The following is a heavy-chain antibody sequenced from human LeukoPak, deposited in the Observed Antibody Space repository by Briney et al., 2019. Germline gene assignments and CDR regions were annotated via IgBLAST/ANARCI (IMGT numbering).Heavy chain of an antibody. CDR3: AREGSSSWLSYYYYMDV. Sequence: PGGSLRLSCAASGFTFSNNLMSWVRQAPGKGLEWVANIKQDGSEKFYVDSVKGRFTISRDNAKNSLYLQMNSLRVEDTAVYYCAREGSSSWLSYYYYMDVWGKGTTVTVSS. J-gene: IGHJ6*03. D-gene: IGHD6-13*01. CDR2: IKQDGSEK. V-gene: IGHV3-7*01. CDR1: GFTFSNNL.